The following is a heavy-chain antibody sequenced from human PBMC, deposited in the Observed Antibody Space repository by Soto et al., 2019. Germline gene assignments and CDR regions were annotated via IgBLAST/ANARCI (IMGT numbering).Heavy chain of an antibody. V-gene: IGHV1-58*02. D-gene: IGHD2-15*01. CDR3: SADRPDIGVGWGV. Sequence: ASVKVSCKASGSGFIRSGIQWVRQAHGQRLEWIGWIVVASGQTNYAQNFRGRVAITRDTSTATAYIELTGLTSDDTAVYFCSADRPDIGVGWGVWGQGTTVTVSS. CDR2: IVVASGQT. CDR1: GSGFIRSG. J-gene: IGHJ6*02.